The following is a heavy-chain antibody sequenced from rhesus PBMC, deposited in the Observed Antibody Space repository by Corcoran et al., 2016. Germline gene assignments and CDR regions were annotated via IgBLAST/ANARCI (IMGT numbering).Heavy chain of an antibody. CDR3: ARRDRCAFDF. D-gene: IGHD5-42*01. CDR2: IDGSSTST. CDR1: AVSIGSGCG. J-gene: IGHJ3*01. V-gene: IGHV4S10*01. Sequence: QGRLQESVPGGVQPSETLSLTCAVSAVSIGSGCGWSWSRQPPGKGREWIGYIDGSSTSTNHNPSLNRRVTIPKDTSKNQFPSQLISATAADTAVYYCARRDRCAFDFWGQGLRVTVSS.